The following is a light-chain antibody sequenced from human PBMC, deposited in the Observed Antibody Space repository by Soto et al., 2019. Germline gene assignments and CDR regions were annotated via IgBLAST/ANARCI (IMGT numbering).Light chain of an antibody. V-gene: IGKV1-39*01. CDR1: QIIGRH. CDR2: DAS. J-gene: IGKJ4*01. Sequence: DIQMTQSPSSLSASVGDRVSITCRASQIIGRHLNWYQQKPGKAPKLLIYDASSLESGVPSRFSGSGSGTDFTLTISRLQPEDFAAYCCQQSYTIHPTFGGGTNVEI. CDR3: QQSYTIHPT.